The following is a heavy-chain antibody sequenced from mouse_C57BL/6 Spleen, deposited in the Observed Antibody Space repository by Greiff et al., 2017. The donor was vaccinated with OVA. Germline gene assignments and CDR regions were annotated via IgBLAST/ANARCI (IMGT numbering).Heavy chain of an antibody. CDR1: GFTFSSYT. D-gene: IGHD2-3*01. V-gene: IGHV5-9*01. Sequence: EVKVEESGGGLVKPGGSLKLSCAASGFTFSSYTMSWVRQTPEKRLEWVATISGGGGNTYYPDSVKGRFTISRDNAKNTLYLQMSSLRSEDTALYYCARGGYYAVYYAMDYWGQGTSVTVSS. CDR2: ISGGGGNT. J-gene: IGHJ4*01. CDR3: ARGGYYAVYYAMDY.